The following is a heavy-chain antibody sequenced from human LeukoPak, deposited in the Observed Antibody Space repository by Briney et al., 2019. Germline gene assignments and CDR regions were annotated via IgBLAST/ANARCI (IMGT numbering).Heavy chain of an antibody. CDR1: GFSFSTYN. CDR2: ITSGSDTI. D-gene: IGHD5-12*01. CDR3: ARDSVDIVATILDY. J-gene: IGHJ4*02. V-gene: IGHV3-48*01. Sequence: GGSLRLSCAASGFSFSTYNMNWVRQAPGKGLEWVSFITSGSDTINYADSVKGRFTISRDNSKNTLYLQMNSLRAEDTAVYYCARDSVDIVATILDYWGQGTLVTVSS.